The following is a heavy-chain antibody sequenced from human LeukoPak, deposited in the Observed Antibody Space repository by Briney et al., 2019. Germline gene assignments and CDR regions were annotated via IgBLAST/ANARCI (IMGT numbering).Heavy chain of an antibody. CDR3: ARVMAARREDLNWFDP. Sequence: SQTLSLTCTVSGGSISSGGYYWSWIRQHPGKGLEWIGYIYYSGNTYNPSLKSRVTISVDTSKNQFSLNLTSVNAADTAVYYCARVMAARREDLNWFDPWGQGTLVTVSS. D-gene: IGHD6-6*01. J-gene: IGHJ5*02. V-gene: IGHV4-31*03. CDR2: IYYSGNT. CDR1: GGSISSGGYY.